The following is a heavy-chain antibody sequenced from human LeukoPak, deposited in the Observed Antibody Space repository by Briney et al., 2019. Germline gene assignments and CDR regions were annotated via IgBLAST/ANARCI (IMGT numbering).Heavy chain of an antibody. V-gene: IGHV5-51*01. CDR3: ARRNDYGCDSGLFAFDH. J-gene: IGHJ4*02. CDR2: IYPGDSDT. Sequence: GESLKISCKGSGDTFTGYWIGWVRQMPGKGLEWMGIIYPGDSDTRYSPSFQGQVTISADKSSSTAYLQWSSLKASDTAIYYCARRNDYGCDSGLFAFDHWGQGTLVTVSA. D-gene: IGHD4-23*01. CDR1: GDTFTGYW.